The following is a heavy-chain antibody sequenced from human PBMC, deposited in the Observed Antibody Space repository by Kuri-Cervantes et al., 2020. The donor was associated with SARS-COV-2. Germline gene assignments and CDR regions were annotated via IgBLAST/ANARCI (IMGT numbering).Heavy chain of an antibody. CDR1: GYSISSGYN. J-gene: IGHJ3*01. CDR3: VRIPPGHITVLGVVIHAAFDV. D-gene: IGHD3-3*01. Sequence: SETLSLTCAVSGYSISSGYNWGWIRQSPGKQLVWIGIMYHSGSTTYNRFLKSRVTISVDTSKNQFSLMLTSVTAADTAVYCCVRIPPGHITVLGVVIHAAFDVWGQGTMVTVSS. CDR2: MYHSGST. V-gene: IGHV4-38-2*01.